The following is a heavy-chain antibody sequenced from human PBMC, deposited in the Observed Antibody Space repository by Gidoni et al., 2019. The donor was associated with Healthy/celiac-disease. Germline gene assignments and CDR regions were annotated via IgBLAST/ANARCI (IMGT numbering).Heavy chain of an antibody. CDR1: GFTFSSYG. CDR2: ISYDGSNK. Sequence: QVQLVESGGGVVQPGRSLRLSCAASGFTFSSYGMHWVRQAPGKGLEWVAVISYDGSNKYYADSVKGRFTISRDNSKNTLYLQMNSLRAEDTAVYYCAKDHIWNDDRFDPWGQGTLVTVSS. D-gene: IGHD1-1*01. J-gene: IGHJ5*02. CDR3: AKDHIWNDDRFDP. V-gene: IGHV3-30*18.